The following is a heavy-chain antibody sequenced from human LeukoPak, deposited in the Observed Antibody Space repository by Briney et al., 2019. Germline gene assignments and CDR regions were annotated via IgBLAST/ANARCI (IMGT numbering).Heavy chain of an antibody. D-gene: IGHD3-22*01. CDR2: ITSSGDGT. CDR1: GFTFSIYA. V-gene: IGHV3-23*01. J-gene: IGHJ4*02. Sequence: GGSLRLSCAASGFTFSIYAMSWVRQAPGKGLQWVSSITSSGDGTYYADSVKGRFTISRDNSENMFYLQMNSLRVEDTAVYFCAKDRPNYYGSNGHYYRRDGDYWGQGTLVTVSS. CDR3: AKDRPNYYGSNGHYYRRDGDY.